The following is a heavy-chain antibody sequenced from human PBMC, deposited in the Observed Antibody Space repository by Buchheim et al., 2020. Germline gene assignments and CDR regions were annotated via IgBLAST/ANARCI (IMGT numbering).Heavy chain of an antibody. CDR1: GFSFSPYG. CDR2: IGTGYHQ. J-gene: IGHJ4*02. D-gene: IGHD6-19*01. CDR3: ARDFSGWSRDY. V-gene: IGHV3-21*01. Sequence: EVQLVESGGDLVKPGGSLRLSCEASGFSFSPYGMTWVRQTPGKGLEWVATIGTGYHQFYPDSLKGRFTISRDNAKNSVYLQMNSLRVEDTGVYFCARDFSGWSRDYWGQGTL.